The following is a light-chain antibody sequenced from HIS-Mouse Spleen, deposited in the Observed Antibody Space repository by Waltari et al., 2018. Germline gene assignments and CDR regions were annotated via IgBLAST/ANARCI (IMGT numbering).Light chain of an antibody. J-gene: IGLJ3*02. CDR2: EGS. Sequence: QSALTQPASVSGSPGQSITISCTGTSSDVGRYTLVSWYPQHPGKAPKLMIYEGSKRPSGVSNRFSGSKSGNTASLTISGLQAEDEADYYCCSYAGSSTWVFGGGTKLTVL. CDR1: SSDVGRYTL. V-gene: IGLV2-23*01. CDR3: CSYAGSSTWV.